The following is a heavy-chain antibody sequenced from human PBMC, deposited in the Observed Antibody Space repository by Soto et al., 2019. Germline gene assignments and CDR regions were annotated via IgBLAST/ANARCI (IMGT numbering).Heavy chain of an antibody. Sequence: PSETLSLTCTVSGGSISSGDYYWSWIRQPPGKGLEWIGYIYYSGSTYYNPSLKSRVTISVDTSKNQFSLKLSSVTAADTAVYYCARGELSNPHCGGDCAYYYYYGMDVWGQGTTVTVSS. V-gene: IGHV4-30-4*01. CDR2: IYYSGST. D-gene: IGHD2-21*02. J-gene: IGHJ6*02. CDR1: GGSISSGDYY. CDR3: ARGELSNPHCGGDCAYYYYYGMDV.